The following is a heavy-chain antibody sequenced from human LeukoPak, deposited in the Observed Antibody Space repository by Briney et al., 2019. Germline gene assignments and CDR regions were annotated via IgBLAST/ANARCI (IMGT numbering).Heavy chain of an antibody. Sequence: GRSLRLSCAASGFTFDDYAMHWVRQAPGKGLEWVSGISWNSGSIGYADSVKGRFTISRDNAKNSLYLQMNSLRAEDTALYYCAKASGSGGSCYDYWGQGTLVTVSS. CDR2: ISWNSGSI. CDR3: AKASGSGGSCYDY. CDR1: GFTFDDYA. J-gene: IGHJ4*02. D-gene: IGHD2-15*01. V-gene: IGHV3-9*01.